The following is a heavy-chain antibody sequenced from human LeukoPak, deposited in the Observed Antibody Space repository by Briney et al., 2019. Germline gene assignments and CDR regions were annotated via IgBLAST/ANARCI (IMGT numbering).Heavy chain of an antibody. CDR2: NNPSGGST. D-gene: IGHD1-1*01. J-gene: IGHJ3*02. Sequence: ASVKVSCKASGYTFTSYYMHWVRQAPGQGLEWMGINNPSGGSTSYAQKFQGRVTMTRDTSTSTVYMGLSSLRSEDTAVYYCARQLHGGLRIDAFDIWGQGTMVTVSS. V-gene: IGHV1-46*01. CDR1: GYTFTSYY. CDR3: ARQLHGGLRIDAFDI.